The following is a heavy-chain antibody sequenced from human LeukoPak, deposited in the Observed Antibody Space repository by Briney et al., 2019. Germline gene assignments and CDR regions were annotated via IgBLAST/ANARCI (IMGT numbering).Heavy chain of an antibody. CDR1: GYTFTSYG. V-gene: IGHV1-18*01. J-gene: IGHJ3*02. Sequence: ASVKVSCKASGYTFTSYGISWVRQAPGQGLEWMGWISAYNGNTNYAQKLQGRVTMTTDTSTSTAYMELSRLRSDDTAVYYCARAYSSSWNDAFDIWGQGTMVTVSS. CDR2: ISAYNGNT. D-gene: IGHD6-13*01. CDR3: ARAYSSSWNDAFDI.